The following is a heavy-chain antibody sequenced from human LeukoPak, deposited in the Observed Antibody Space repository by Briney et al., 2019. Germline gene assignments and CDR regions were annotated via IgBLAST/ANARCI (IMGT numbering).Heavy chain of an antibody. CDR3: ARRGYDILTGINWFDP. CDR1: GGSISSYC. D-gene: IGHD3-9*01. CDR2: IYYSGST. V-gene: IGHV4-59*08. Sequence: SETLSLTCTVSGGSISSYCWSWIRQPPGKGLEWIGYIYYSGSTNYNPSLKSRVTISVDTSKNQFSLKLSSVTAADTAVYYCARRGYDILTGINWFDPWGQGTLVTVSS. J-gene: IGHJ5*02.